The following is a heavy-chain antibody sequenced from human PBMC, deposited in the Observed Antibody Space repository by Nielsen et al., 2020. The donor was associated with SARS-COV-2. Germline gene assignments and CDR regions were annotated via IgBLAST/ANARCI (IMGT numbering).Heavy chain of an antibody. CDR2: IKSKTGGGTT. D-gene: IGHD1-26*01. J-gene: IGHJ4*02. V-gene: IGHV3-15*01. CDR3: TTDYLFDSGSYVGVFDY. CDR1: GFTFSNAW. Sequence: GESLKISCAASGFTFSNAWMSWVRQAPGKGLEWVGRIKSKTGGGTTDYAAPVKGRFTISRDDSKNTLYLQMNSLKTEDTAVYYCTTDYLFDSGSYVGVFDYWGQGTLVTVSS.